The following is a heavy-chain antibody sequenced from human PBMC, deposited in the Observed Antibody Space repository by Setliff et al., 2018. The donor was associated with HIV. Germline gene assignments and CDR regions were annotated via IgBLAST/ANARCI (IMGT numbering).Heavy chain of an antibody. Sequence: TLSLTCAVYGGSFSGHSWTWIRQPPGKGLEWIGEINRSGSANYNRSLKSRVTMSVDTSKRQFSLKLDSVTAADTAIYYCARQSTVAAAGFDFWGQGTLVTVSS. CDR3: ARQSTVAAAGFDF. D-gene: IGHD6-13*01. CDR1: GGSFSGHS. J-gene: IGHJ4*02. V-gene: IGHV4-34*01. CDR2: INRSGSA.